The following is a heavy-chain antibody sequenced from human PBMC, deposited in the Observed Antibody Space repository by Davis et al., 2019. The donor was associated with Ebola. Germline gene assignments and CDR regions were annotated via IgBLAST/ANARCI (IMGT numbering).Heavy chain of an antibody. CDR3: ARLPVTAIQAGRGVFDY. D-gene: IGHD2-21*02. V-gene: IGHV4-30-2*01. CDR2: INHSGST. CDR1: GGSISSAGYA. J-gene: IGHJ4*02. Sequence: PSETLSLTCAVSGGSISSAGYAWSWIRQPPGKGLEWIGEINHSGSTNYNPSLKSRVTISVDTSKNQFSLKLSSVTAADTAVYYCARLPVTAIQAGRGVFDYWGQGTLVTVSS.